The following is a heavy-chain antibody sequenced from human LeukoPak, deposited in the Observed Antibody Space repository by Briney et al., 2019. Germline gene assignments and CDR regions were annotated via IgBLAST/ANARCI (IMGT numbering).Heavy chain of an antibody. D-gene: IGHD6-19*01. CDR2: INPNSGGT. CDR1: GYTFTGYY. J-gene: IGHJ4*02. CDR3: ARERSGWFFSN. Sequence: ASVKVSCKTSGYTFTGYYMHWVRQAPGQGLEWMGWINPNSGGTNYAQKLQGRVTMTTDTSTSTAYMDLRSLRSDDTAVYYCARERSGWFFSNWGQGTLVTVSS. V-gene: IGHV1-2*02.